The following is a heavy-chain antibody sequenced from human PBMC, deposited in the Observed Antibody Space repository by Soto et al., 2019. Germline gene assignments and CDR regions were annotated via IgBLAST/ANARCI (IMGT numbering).Heavy chain of an antibody. CDR1: GASISSLY. V-gene: IGHV4-59*08. CDR3: ARGSYYYGMDV. J-gene: IGHJ6*02. D-gene: IGHD1-26*01. Sequence: SETLSLTCTISGASISSLYWSWVRQPPGKGLEWIGYIYYSGSTYYNPSLKSRVTISVDTSKNQFSLKLSSVTAADTAVYYCARGSYYYGMDVWGQGTTVTVSS. CDR2: IYYSGST.